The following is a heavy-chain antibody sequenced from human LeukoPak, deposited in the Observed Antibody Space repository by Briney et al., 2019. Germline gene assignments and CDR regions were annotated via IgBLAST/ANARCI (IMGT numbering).Heavy chain of an antibody. V-gene: IGHV3-30*03. Sequence: GGSLRLSCAASGFTFGTYAMSWVRQAPGKGLEWVAVISYDGSNKYYADSVKGRFTISRDNSKNTLYLQMNSLRAEDTAVYYCARDRVLGCLDFWGQGTLVTVSS. CDR1: GFTFGTYA. D-gene: IGHD3-16*01. CDR2: ISYDGSNK. CDR3: ARDRVLGCLDF. J-gene: IGHJ4*02.